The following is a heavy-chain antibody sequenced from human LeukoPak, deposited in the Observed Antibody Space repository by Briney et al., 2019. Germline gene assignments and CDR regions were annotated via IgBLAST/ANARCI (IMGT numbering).Heavy chain of an antibody. D-gene: IGHD5-12*01. Sequence: PGGSLRLSCVASGFSFNTYSMNWVRQAPGKGLEWVSSISSSSRYIFYPESLKGRHTISRDNAKKSLYLQISSLTDGDTAIYYCARARGYDSGVFGMDVWGQGTAVTVSS. V-gene: IGHV3-21*01. CDR3: ARARGYDSGVFGMDV. CDR2: ISSSSRYI. J-gene: IGHJ6*02. CDR1: GFSFNTYS.